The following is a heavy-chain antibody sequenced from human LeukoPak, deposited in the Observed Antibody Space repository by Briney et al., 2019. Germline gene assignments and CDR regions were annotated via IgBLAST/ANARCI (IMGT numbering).Heavy chain of an antibody. V-gene: IGHV3-30*02. CDR3: ARDPEDCYDSSGYYDAFDI. CDR1: GFTFTTYG. CDR2: IRYDGSDK. Sequence: PGGSLRLSCAASGFTFTTYGMHWVRQAPGKGLEWVAFIRYDGSDKYYTDSVKGRFTISRDNSENTLYLQMNSLRAEDTAVYYCARDPEDCYDSSGYYDAFDIWGQGTMVTVSS. D-gene: IGHD3-22*01. J-gene: IGHJ3*02.